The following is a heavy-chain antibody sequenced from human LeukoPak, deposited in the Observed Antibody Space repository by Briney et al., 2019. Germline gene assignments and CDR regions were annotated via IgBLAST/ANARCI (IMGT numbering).Heavy chain of an antibody. D-gene: IGHD3-16*01. CDR3: ARNEAFGVPSKYYYYYYMDV. V-gene: IGHV3-30-3*01. CDR1: GFTFSSYA. Sequence: PGGSLRLSCAASGFTFSSYAMHWVRQAPGKGLEWVAVISYDGSNKYYADSVKGRFTISRDNSKNTLYLQMNSLRAEDTAVYYCARNEAFGVPSKYYYYYYMDVWGKGTTVTVSS. J-gene: IGHJ6*03. CDR2: ISYDGSNK.